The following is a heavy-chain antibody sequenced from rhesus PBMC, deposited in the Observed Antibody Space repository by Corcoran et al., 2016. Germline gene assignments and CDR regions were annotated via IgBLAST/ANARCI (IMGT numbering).Heavy chain of an antibody. CDR1: GYIFTSYF. CDR3: AAEFSSGWS. J-gene: IGHJ4*01. D-gene: IGHD6S26*01. CDR2: IHPGYGST. V-gene: IGHV1-70*01. Sequence: QEQLVPSGAEVKKPGASVTVSCKASGYIFTSYFISWLRPAPVQGFEWMGGIHPGYGSTSYAQKFQGRVTITADMSTSTVYMELSSLRSEDMAVYYCAAEFSSGWSWGQGVLVTVSS.